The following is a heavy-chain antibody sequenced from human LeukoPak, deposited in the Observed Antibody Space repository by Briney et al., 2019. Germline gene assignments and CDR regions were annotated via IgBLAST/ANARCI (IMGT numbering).Heavy chain of an antibody. CDR2: INHSGST. J-gene: IGHJ5*02. CDR1: GGSFSGYY. D-gene: IGHD3-10*01. Sequence: SETLSLTCAVYGGSFSGYYWSWIRQPPGKGLEWIGEINHSGSTNYNPSLKSRVTISVDTSKNQFSLKLSSVTAADTAVYYCARDMVGAGWFDPWGQGTLVTVSS. CDR3: ARDMVGAGWFDP. V-gene: IGHV4-34*01.